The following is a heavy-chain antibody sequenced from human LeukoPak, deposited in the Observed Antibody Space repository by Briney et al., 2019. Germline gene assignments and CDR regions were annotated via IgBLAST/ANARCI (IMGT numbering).Heavy chain of an antibody. Sequence: GSLRLSCAASGFTFGNYWMHWVRQTPGKGLMWVSRINPDGGDTAYADSVKGRFTFSRDNAKRTLYLQMNSLRVEDMAVYYCTRDSFSSRGGIYYYFGMDVWGQGTTVTVSS. CDR2: INPDGGDT. D-gene: IGHD6-13*01. CDR1: GFTFGNYW. J-gene: IGHJ6*02. V-gene: IGHV3-74*03. CDR3: TRDSFSSRGGIYYYFGMDV.